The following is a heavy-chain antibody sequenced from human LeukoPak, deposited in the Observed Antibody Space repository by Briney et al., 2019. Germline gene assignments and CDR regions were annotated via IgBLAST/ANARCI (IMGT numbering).Heavy chain of an antibody. CDR1: GFTFSSYA. CDR3: GGDLDKAMALTIDS. D-gene: IGHD5-18*01. J-gene: IGHJ4*02. Sequence: GGSLRLSCAASGFTFSSYAMYWVRQAPGKGLEWVAVISYDGSNKYYADSVKGRFTISRDNFKNTLFLQMDSLRAEDTAVYYCGGDLDKAMALTIDSWGQGTLVTVSS. V-gene: IGHV3-30*04. CDR2: ISYDGSNK.